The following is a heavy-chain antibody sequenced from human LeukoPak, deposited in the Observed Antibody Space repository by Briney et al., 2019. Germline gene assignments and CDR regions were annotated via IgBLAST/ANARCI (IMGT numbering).Heavy chain of an antibody. D-gene: IGHD6-13*01. CDR2: ISYDGSNK. CDR3: TTDLWREAAAGHRPAFDI. CDR1: RFTFSSYG. V-gene: IGHV3-30*03. J-gene: IGHJ3*02. Sequence: PGGSLRLSCAASRFTFSSYGMHWVRQAPGKGLEWVAVISYDGSNKYYADSVKGRFTISRDNSKNTLYLQMNSLKTEDTAVYYCTTDLWREAAAGHRPAFDIWGQGTMVTVSS.